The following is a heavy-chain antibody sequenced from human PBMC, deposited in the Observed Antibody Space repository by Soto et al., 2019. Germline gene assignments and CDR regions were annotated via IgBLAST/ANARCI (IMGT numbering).Heavy chain of an antibody. CDR3: ARHLPSSGWPRGMDV. CDR1: GGSISSSSYY. J-gene: IGHJ6*02. CDR2: IYYSGST. V-gene: IGHV4-39*01. D-gene: IGHD6-19*01. Sequence: SETLSLTCTVSGGSISSSSYYWGWILQPPGKGLEWIGSIYYSGSTYYNPSLKSRVTISVDTSKNQFSLKLSSVTAADTAVYYCARHLPSSGWPRGMDVWGQGTTVTVSS.